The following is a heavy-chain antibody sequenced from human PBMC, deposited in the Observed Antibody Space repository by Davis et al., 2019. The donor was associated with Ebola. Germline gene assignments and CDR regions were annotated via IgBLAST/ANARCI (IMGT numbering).Heavy chain of an antibody. CDR2: INSDGSST. D-gene: IGHD3-22*01. CDR1: GFTFSSYW. CDR3: ARDRPNYYDSPDQRFDY. J-gene: IGHJ4*02. V-gene: IGHV3-74*01. Sequence: PGGSLRLSCAASGFTFSSYWMHWVRQAPGKGLVWVSRINSDGSSTSYADSVKGRFTISRDNAKNTLYLQMNSLRAEDTAVYYCARDRPNYYDSPDQRFDYWGQGTLVTVSS.